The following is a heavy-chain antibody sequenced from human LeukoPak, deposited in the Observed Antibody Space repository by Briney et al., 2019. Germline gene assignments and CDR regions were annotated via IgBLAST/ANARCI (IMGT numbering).Heavy chain of an antibody. V-gene: IGHV1-69*05. J-gene: IGHJ5*02. CDR3: AREGTDIVVVGRWFDP. Sequence: GASVKVSCKASGGTFSSYAISWVRQAPGQGLEWMGGIIPIFGTANYAQKFQGRVTITTDESTSTAYMELSSLRSKDTAVYYCAREGTDIVVVGRWFDPWGQGTLVTVSS. D-gene: IGHD2-2*01. CDR1: GGTFSSYA. CDR2: IIPIFGTA.